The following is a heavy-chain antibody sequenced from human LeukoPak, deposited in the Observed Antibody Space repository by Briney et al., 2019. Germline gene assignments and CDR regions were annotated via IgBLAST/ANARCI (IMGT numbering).Heavy chain of an antibody. CDR1: GFTFSSYW. D-gene: IGHD3-10*01. Sequence: PGGSLRLSCAASGFTFSSYWMHWVRQAPGKGLVWVSRINSDGSSTSYADSVKGRSTISRDNAENTLYLQMNSLRAEDTAVYYCAKGRITMVRGAKDYWGQGTLVTVSS. CDR2: INSDGSST. V-gene: IGHV3-74*01. J-gene: IGHJ4*02. CDR3: AKGRITMVRGAKDY.